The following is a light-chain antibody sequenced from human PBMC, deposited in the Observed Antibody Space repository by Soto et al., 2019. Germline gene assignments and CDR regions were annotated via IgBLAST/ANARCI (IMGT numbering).Light chain of an antibody. J-gene: IGKJ1*01. Sequence: DIQMTQSPSTLSASVGDRVTITCRASQSISNYLAWYQQKPGKAPKLLVYDASTLQSGVASRFSGSGSGTEFTLKISGPEADESATYYCQHYTNTNTPWMFGQGTKVEI. CDR3: QHYTNTNTPWM. CDR2: DAS. CDR1: QSISNY. V-gene: IGKV1-5*01.